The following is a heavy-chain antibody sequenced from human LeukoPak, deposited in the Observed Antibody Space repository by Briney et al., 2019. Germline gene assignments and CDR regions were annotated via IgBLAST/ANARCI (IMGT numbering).Heavy chain of an antibody. D-gene: IGHD3-22*01. CDR3: ARGRKGSSGYYYYFDY. V-gene: IGHV4-34*01. J-gene: IGHJ4*02. CDR1: GGSFSGYY. CDR2: INHSGST. Sequence: PSETLSLTCAVYGGSFSGYYWSWIRQPPGKGLEWIGEINHSGSTNYNPSLKSRVTISVDTSKNQFSLKLSSVTAADTAVYYCARGRKGSSGYYYYFDYWGQGTLVTVSS.